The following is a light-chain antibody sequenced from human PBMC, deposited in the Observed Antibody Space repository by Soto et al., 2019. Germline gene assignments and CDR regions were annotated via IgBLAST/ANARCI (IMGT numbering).Light chain of an antibody. Sequence: DIQMTQSPSTLSASVGDRVTITCRASQSISTWLAWYQQKPGTAPKLLIYKASTLESGGPSRFSGSGSGTEFTLTISSLQPEDFATYSCQQLYTYPPVTFGGGTKVEIK. CDR3: QQLYTYPPVT. CDR2: KAS. CDR1: QSISTW. J-gene: IGKJ4*01. V-gene: IGKV1-5*03.